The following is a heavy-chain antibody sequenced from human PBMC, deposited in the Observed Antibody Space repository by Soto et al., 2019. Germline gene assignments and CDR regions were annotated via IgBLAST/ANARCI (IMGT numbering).Heavy chain of an antibody. J-gene: IGHJ4*02. CDR2: FDPEDGET. D-gene: IGHD2-21*01. Sequence: ASVKVSCKVSGYTLTELSMHWVRQAPGKGLEWMGGFDPEDGETIYAQKFQGRVTMTEDTSTDTAYMELSSLRSEDTAVYYCAIPNPHRGPGFLLAYCGQGSLVPGSS. V-gene: IGHV1-24*01. CDR1: GYTLTELS. CDR3: AIPNPHRGPGFLLAY.